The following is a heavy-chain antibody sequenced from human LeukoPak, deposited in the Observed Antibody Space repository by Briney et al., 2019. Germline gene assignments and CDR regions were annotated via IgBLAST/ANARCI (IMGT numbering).Heavy chain of an antibody. V-gene: IGHV1-69*05. CDR2: LIPVFHTP. Sequence: ASVKVSCKASGGTFSSYIISWVRQAPEQGLEWMGRLIPVFHTPKYAQKFQGRVTITTDASTNTAYMELSSLRSEDTAVYYCARVGSGTYIDNFYMDVWGKGTTVIVSS. CDR3: ARVGSGTYIDNFYMDV. J-gene: IGHJ6*03. CDR1: GGTFSSYI. D-gene: IGHD1-1*01.